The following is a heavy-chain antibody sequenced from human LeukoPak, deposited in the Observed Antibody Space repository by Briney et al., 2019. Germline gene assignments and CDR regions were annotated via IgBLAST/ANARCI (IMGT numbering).Heavy chain of an antibody. V-gene: IGHV3-48*02. J-gene: IGHJ3*02. CDR1: GLIFSSYS. CDR3: ARESAFDI. Sequence: GGSLTLSCAPSGLIFSSYSVNWVRQAPGRGLEWVSYISSSSSTIYYADSVKGRFTISRDYAKNSLYLQMNSLRDEDTAVYYCARESAFDIWGQGTMVTVSS. CDR2: ISSSSSTI.